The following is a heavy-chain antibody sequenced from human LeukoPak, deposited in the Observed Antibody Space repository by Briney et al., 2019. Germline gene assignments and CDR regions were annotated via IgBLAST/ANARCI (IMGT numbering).Heavy chain of an antibody. CDR2: IYDSGST. J-gene: IGHJ4*02. Sequence: PSETLSLTCTVSGGSIRSSYYYWGWIRQPPGKGLEWIGSIYDSGSTYYNPSLKSRVTISVDTSKNQFSLKLNSVTAADTAVYYCARHGDWGRYYFDYWGQGTLVTVSS. CDR3: ARHGDWGRYYFDY. D-gene: IGHD2-21*01. CDR1: GGSIRSSYYY. V-gene: IGHV4-39*01.